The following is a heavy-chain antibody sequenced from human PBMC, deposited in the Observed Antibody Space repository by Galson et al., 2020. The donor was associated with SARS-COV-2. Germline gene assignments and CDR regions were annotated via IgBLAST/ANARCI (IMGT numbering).Heavy chain of an antibody. CDR3: ARASDPYYRDV. J-gene: IGHJ6*03. V-gene: IGHV4-61*02. D-gene: IGHD6-6*01. CDR2: IYTSGST. CDR1: GGSISSGSYY. Sequence: SENLSLTCTVSGGSISSGSYYWNWIRQPAGTGLEWIGRIYTSGSTNYNTSLKSRVTISVDTSKIQFSLKLSSLTAADTAVYYCARASDPYYRDVWGKGTTVTISS.